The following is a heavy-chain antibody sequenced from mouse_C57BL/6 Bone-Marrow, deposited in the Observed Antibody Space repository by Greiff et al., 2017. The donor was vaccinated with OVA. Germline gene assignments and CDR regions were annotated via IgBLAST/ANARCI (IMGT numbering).Heavy chain of an antibody. CDR2: LYIGNGYT. D-gene: IGHD1-1*01. CDR1: GYTFTSYG. CDR3: AREFHFIYYYGSRWWYFDV. V-gene: IGHV1-58*01. J-gene: IGHJ1*03. Sequence: VQLQQSGAELVRPGSSVKMSCKTSGYTFTSYGINWVKQRPGQGLEWIGYLYIGNGYTEYNEKFKGKATLTSDTSSSTAYMQLSSLTSEDSAIYFCAREFHFIYYYGSRWWYFDVWGTGTTVTVSS.